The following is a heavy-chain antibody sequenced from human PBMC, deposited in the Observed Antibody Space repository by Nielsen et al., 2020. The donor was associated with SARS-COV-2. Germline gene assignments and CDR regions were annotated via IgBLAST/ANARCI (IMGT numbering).Heavy chain of an antibody. CDR1: GYTFTGYY. CDR2: INPNSGGT. Sequence: ASVKVSCKASGYTFTGYYMHWVRQAPGQGLEWMGWINPNSGGTNYAQKFQGRVTVTRGTSISTAYMDLNRLTSDDTAVYYCARVKGGGSDWFGPWGQGTLVIVSS. D-gene: IGHD3-10*01. J-gene: IGHJ5*02. CDR3: ARVKGGGSDWFGP. V-gene: IGHV1-2*02.